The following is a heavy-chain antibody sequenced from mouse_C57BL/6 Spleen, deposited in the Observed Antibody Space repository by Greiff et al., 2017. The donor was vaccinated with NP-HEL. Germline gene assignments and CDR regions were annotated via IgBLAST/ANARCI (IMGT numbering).Heavy chain of an antibody. CDR1: GYTFTSYW. CDR2: IYPGSGST. V-gene: IGHV1-55*01. Sequence: VQLVESGAELVKPGASVTMSCKASGYTFTSYWITWVKQRPGQGLEWIGDIYPGSGSTNYNEKFKSKATLTVDTSSSTAYMQLSSLTSEDSAVYYCAREGYYGYDGGYFDVWGTGTTVTVSS. D-gene: IGHD2-2*01. CDR3: AREGYYGYDGGYFDV. J-gene: IGHJ1*03.